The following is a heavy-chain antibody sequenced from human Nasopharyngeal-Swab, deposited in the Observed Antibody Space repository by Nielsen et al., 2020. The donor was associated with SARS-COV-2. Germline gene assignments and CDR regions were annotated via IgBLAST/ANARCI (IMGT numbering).Heavy chain of an antibody. J-gene: IGHJ5*02. V-gene: IGHV4-59*11. CDR3: AKEGATGWFDP. CDR1: GVSISSQS. CDR2: ISHNSGT. Sequence: SETLSLTCTVSGVSISSQSWSWIRQPPGKGLEWIGYISHNSGTNYKPSLKSRVTMFMDTSKNQFSLKLRSVTAADTAVYYCAKEGATGWFDPWGQGTLVTVSS.